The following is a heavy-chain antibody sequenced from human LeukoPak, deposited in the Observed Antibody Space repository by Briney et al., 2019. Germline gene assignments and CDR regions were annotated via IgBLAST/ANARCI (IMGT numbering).Heavy chain of an antibody. CDR2: INGRGGST. Sequence: GGSLRLSCAASGFTFSSYEMNWVRQAPGKGLEWVSSINGRGGSTYYADSVKGRFTISRDNSKNTLYLQMNSLRAEDTAVYYCARVVPTTDYGSGSYFWDPYYFDYWGQGTLVTVSS. J-gene: IGHJ4*02. D-gene: IGHD3-10*01. V-gene: IGHV3-23*01. CDR1: GFTFSSYE. CDR3: ARVVPTTDYGSGSYFWDPYYFDY.